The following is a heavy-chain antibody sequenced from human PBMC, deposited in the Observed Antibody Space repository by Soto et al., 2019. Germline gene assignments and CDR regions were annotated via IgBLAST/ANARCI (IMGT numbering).Heavy chain of an antibody. CDR3: ARVYSVNYLGYFDY. CDR2: IHNSGSP. J-gene: IGHJ4*02. D-gene: IGHD6-13*01. Sequence: SETLSLTCSVSGASIYNGGYFWSWIRQSPGKGLEWIGHIHNSGSPYNNPSLKSRVTISADTSMNQFSLNLSSLTAADTAVYYCARVYSVNYLGYFDYWGQGALVTVSS. CDR1: GASIYNGGYF. V-gene: IGHV4-30-4*01.